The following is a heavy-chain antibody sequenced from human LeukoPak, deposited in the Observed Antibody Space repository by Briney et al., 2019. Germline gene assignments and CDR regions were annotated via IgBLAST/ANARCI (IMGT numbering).Heavy chain of an antibody. CDR3: AKDPDRAAAGTFDY. J-gene: IGHJ4*02. CDR2: ISGSGGST. D-gene: IGHD6-13*01. V-gene: IGHV3-23*01. CDR1: GFTFSSYA. Sequence: GGSLRLSCAASGFTFSSYAMSWARQAPGKGLEWVSAISGSGGSTYYADSVKGRFTISRDNSMNTLYLQMNSLRAEDTAVYYCAKDPDRAAAGTFDYWGQGTLVTVSS.